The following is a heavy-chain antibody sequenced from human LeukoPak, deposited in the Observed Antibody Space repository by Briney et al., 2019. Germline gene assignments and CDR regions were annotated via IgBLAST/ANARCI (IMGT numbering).Heavy chain of an antibody. Sequence: PGGSLRLSCAASGFTLSAHGMHWVRQAPGKGLEWLAVIWYDGNTKYYSDSVKGRFTISRDSSKNTLYLEMNSLRAEDTAVYYCAREEAGTFVHWGQGTLVTVSP. CDR3: AREEAGTFVH. D-gene: IGHD6-19*01. CDR1: GFTLSAHG. V-gene: IGHV3-33*01. J-gene: IGHJ5*02. CDR2: IWYDGNTK.